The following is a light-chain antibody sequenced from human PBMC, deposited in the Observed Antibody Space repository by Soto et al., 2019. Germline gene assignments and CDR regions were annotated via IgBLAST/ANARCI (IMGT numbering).Light chain of an antibody. CDR2: KAS. CDR1: QSISSW. J-gene: IGKJ5*01. Sequence: DIQMTQSPSTLSASVGYGVAITCRASQSISSWLAWYQQKPGKAPKLLIYKASSLESGVPSRFSGSGSGTDFTLTISSLQPEDFATYFCQQLNSYPITFGQGTRLEIK. V-gene: IGKV1-5*03. CDR3: QQLNSYPIT.